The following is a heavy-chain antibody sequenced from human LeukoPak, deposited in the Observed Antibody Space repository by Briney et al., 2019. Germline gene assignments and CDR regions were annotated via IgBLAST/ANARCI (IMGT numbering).Heavy chain of an antibody. CDR1: GFTFSSYG. J-gene: IGHJ4*02. Sequence: GGSLRLSCAASGFTFSSYGMSWGRQAPGKGVEGGSAISVSGTSTYYADSVKGRFTISRDNSKNPLYLQMNSLRAEDTAVYYCAKDRGYSYAYSSDYWGQGTLLTVSS. D-gene: IGHD5-18*01. CDR3: AKDRGYSYAYSSDY. CDR2: ISVSGTST. V-gene: IGHV3-23*01.